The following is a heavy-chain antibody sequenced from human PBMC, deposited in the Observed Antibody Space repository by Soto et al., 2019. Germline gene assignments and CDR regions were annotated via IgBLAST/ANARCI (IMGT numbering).Heavy chain of an antibody. Sequence: QVQLVESGGGVVQPGRSLRLSCAASGFTFSSYAMHWVRQAPGKGLEWVAVISYDGSNKYYADSVKGRFTISRDNSKNTLYLQMNSLRAEDTAVYYCARDANDYGDYWGGSYFDYWGQGTLVTVSS. J-gene: IGHJ4*02. V-gene: IGHV3-30-3*01. CDR2: ISYDGSNK. D-gene: IGHD4-17*01. CDR1: GFTFSSYA. CDR3: ARDANDYGDYWGGSYFDY.